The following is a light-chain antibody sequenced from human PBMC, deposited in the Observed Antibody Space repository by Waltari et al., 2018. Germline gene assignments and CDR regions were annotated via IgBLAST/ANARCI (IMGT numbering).Light chain of an antibody. CDR2: GNS. CDR1: SSNLGPGYD. CDR3: QSYDTSLSASV. J-gene: IGLJ3*02. Sequence: QSVLTQPPSVSGAPGQRVTISCTGGSSNLGPGYDVPWYKQFPGTAPKLLIYGNSNRPSGAPDRFSDSKSGTSASLAITGLQAEDEADYYCQSYDTSLSASVFGGGTKLTVL. V-gene: IGLV1-40*01.